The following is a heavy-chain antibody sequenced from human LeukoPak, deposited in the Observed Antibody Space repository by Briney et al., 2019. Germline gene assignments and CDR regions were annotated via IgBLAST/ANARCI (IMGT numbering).Heavy chain of an antibody. Sequence: GGSLRLSCAASGFTFNNYGMHWVRQAPGKGLEWVAFIRYNGNNQYYADSVKGRFTISRDSSKNTLYLQMNSLKGDDTAVYYCAKDSAFYYIDVWGKGTTVIISS. D-gene: IGHD3-10*01. CDR3: AKDSAFYYIDV. CDR1: GFTFNNYG. J-gene: IGHJ6*03. CDR2: IRYNGNNQ. V-gene: IGHV3-30*02.